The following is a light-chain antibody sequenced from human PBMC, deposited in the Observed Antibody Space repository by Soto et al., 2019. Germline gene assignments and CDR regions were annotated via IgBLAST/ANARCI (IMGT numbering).Light chain of an antibody. CDR3: QSYDSSLSGVV. CDR2: GNS. V-gene: IGLV1-40*01. J-gene: IGLJ2*01. CDR1: SSNIGAGYD. Sequence: QSVLTQPPSVSGAPGQRVTISCTGSSSNIGAGYDVHWYQQLPGTAPKLLIYGNSNRPSGVPDRFSGSKSGTSAALAITGLQAEDEADYYSQSYDSSLSGVVFGGGTKLTV.